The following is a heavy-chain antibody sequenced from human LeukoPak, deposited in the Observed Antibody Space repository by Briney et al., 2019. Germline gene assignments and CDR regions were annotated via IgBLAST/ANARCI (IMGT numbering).Heavy chain of an antibody. CDR2: IYHSGST. CDR1: GGSISSGGYS. D-gene: IGHD5-18*01. CDR3: ARSRIPNWFDP. Sequence: PSETVSLTCGVSGGSISSGGYSWSSIRQPPGKGLEWIGYIYHSGSTYYNPSLKSRVTISVDRSKNQFSLKLSSVTAADTAVYYCARSRIPNWFDPWGQGTLVTVSS. J-gene: IGHJ5*02. V-gene: IGHV4-30-2*01.